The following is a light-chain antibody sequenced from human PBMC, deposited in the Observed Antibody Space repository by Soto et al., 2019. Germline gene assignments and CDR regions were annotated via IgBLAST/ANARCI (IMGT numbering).Light chain of an antibody. CDR3: QSYDSGPL. V-gene: IGLV1-40*01. CDR1: SSNIGAGYD. Sequence: QPVLTQPPSVSGAPGQRVTISCTGSSSNIGAGYDVHWYQQLPGAAPKLLIYGNSIRPSGVPDRFSGSKSGTSASLAITGLQAEDEADYYCQSYDSGPLFGGGTQLTVL. CDR2: GNS. J-gene: IGLJ2*01.